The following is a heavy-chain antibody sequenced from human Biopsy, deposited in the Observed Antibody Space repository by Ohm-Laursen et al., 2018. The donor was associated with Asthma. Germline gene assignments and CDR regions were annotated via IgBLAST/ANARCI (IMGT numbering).Heavy chain of an antibody. Sequence: SDTLSLTCTVSGASIKTDDHYWSWLRQPPGKGLEWFGFIHYSGSTSYNPSLKGGVTISVDTSKNQFSLKLSSVTAADTAVYYCARASVAASSNWFDPWGQRTLVTVSS. CDR2: IHYSGST. CDR3: ARASVAASSNWFDP. CDR1: GASIKTDDHY. V-gene: IGHV4-30-4*02. D-gene: IGHD6-19*01. J-gene: IGHJ5*02.